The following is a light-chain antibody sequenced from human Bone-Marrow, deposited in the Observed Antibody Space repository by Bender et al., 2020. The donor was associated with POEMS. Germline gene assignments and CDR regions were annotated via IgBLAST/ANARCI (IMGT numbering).Light chain of an antibody. Sequence: QSVLTQPPSASGTPGQRVTISCSGSSSNIGGNAVNWWQQLPGTAPKLLIYGNDQRPPGGPQRFSGAKSGASASLAISGLQSEDEADYFCSAWDGILNGWVFGGGTALTVL. J-gene: IGLJ3*02. CDR2: GND. CDR3: SAWDGILNGWV. V-gene: IGLV1-44*01. CDR1: SSNIGGNA.